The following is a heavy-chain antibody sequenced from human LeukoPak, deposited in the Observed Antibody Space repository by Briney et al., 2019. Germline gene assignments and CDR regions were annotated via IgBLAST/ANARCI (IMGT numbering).Heavy chain of an antibody. CDR2: INPNSGGT. CDR3: AATENYYDSSGWLS. V-gene: IGHV1-2*02. J-gene: IGHJ5*02. CDR1: GYTFTGYY. Sequence: EASVKVSCKASGYTFTGYYMHWVRQAPGQGLEWMGWINPNSGGTNYAQKFQERVTITRDMSTSTAYMELSSLRSEDTAVYYCAATENYYDSSGWLSWGQGTLVTVSS. D-gene: IGHD3-22*01.